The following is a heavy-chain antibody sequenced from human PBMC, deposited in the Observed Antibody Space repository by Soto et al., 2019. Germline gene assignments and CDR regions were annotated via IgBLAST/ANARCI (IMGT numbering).Heavy chain of an antibody. CDR2: IYHSGST. V-gene: IGHV4-30-2*01. CDR1: GGSISSGGYS. CDR3: ARGGYCSGGSCYGMDV. J-gene: IGHJ6*02. D-gene: IGHD2-15*01. Sequence: SETLSLTCAVSGGSISSGGYSWSWIRQPPGKGLEWIGYIYHSGSTYYNPSLKSRVTISVDRSKNQFSLKLSSVTAADTAVYYCARGGYCSGGSCYGMDVWGQGTTVTVSS.